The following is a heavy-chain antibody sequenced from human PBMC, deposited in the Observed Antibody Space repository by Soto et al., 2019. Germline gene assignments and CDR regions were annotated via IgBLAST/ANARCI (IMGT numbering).Heavy chain of an antibody. CDR2: INWYSGSI. Sequence: EVQLGESGGGLVQPGRSLRLSCAASGFTFDDYAMHWVRQAPGKGLEWVSSINWYSGSIGYADSVKGRFTISRDNAKNSLYLQMISLRAEDTALYYCAKDDYSSSSGMDYWGQGTLVTVSS. V-gene: IGHV3-9*01. D-gene: IGHD6-6*01. J-gene: IGHJ4*02. CDR1: GFTFDDYA. CDR3: AKDDYSSSSGMDY.